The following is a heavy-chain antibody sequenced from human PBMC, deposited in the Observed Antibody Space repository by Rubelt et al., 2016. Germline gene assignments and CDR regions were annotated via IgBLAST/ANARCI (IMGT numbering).Heavy chain of an antibody. CDR3: ARREYCSSGSCYSSGTYYYYGMDV. Sequence: GIINLSGGSTTYAQRFQGRVTMTSDTSTSTVYMELSSLRSEDTAVYYCARREYCSSGSCYSSGTYYYYGMDVWGQGTTVTVSS. CDR2: INLSGGST. J-gene: IGHJ6*02. V-gene: IGHV1-46*03. D-gene: IGHD2-15*01.